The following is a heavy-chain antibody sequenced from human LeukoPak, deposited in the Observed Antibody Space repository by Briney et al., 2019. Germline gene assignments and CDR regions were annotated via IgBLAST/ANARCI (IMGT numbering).Heavy chain of an antibody. D-gene: IGHD6-13*01. Sequence: ASVKVSCKASGYTFTGHYLHWVRQVPGQGLEWMGWINPRNAATNYAQKFQGRVTMTRDTSISTVYMELSSLRSDDTAVYYCARGMAAAAHPPRGGEDLWGQGTLVTVSS. CDR3: ARGMAAAAHPPRGGEDL. CDR2: INPRNAAT. V-gene: IGHV1-2*02. CDR1: GYTFTGHY. J-gene: IGHJ4*02.